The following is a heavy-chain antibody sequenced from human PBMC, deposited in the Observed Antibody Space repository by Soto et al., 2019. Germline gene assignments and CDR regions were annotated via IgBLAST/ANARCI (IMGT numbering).Heavy chain of an antibody. CDR3: AKGAYVSGSIPPFDY. Sequence: VGSLRLSCAASGFTFSSYAMSWVRQAPGKGLEWVSAISGSGGSTYYADSVKGRFTISRDNSKNTLYLQMNSLRAEDTAVYYCAKGAYVSGSIPPFDYWGQGTLLTVSS. D-gene: IGHD3-16*01. CDR2: ISGSGGST. J-gene: IGHJ4*02. V-gene: IGHV3-23*01. CDR1: GFTFSSYA.